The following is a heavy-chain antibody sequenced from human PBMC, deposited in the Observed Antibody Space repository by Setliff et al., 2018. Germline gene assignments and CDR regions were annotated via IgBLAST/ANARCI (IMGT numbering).Heavy chain of an antibody. CDR3: ARDQGAFFECFDY. Sequence: GASVKVSCKAPGATLANFALNWVRQAPGQGPEWMGGIVPRDAITKYAPKFQGRLTITADKSTNTVYMELSSLRSDDTAVYFCARDQGAFFECFDYWGQGSLVTVSS. V-gene: IGHV1-69*10. J-gene: IGHJ4*02. D-gene: IGHD3-16*01. CDR2: IVPRDAIT. CDR1: GATLANFA.